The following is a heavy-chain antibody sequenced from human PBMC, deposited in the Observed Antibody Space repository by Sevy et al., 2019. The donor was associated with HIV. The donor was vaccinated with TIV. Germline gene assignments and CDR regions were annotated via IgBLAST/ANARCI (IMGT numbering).Heavy chain of an antibody. CDR2: ISRYDT. J-gene: IGHJ1*01. CDR3: ARAPSGSQGPGQYFHH. V-gene: IGHV1-18*01. D-gene: IGHD1-26*01. CDR1: GYTFTDYF. Sequence: ASVKVSCKISGYTFTDYFITWVRQAPGQGLEWMGRISRYDTNYAQKFQGRVTMTTDTSTSTVYMELRSLKSDDTAVYYCARAPSGSQGPGQYFHHWGQGTLVTVSS.